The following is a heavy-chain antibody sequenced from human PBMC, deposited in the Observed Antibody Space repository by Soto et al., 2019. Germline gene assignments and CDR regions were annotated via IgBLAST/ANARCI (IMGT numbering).Heavy chain of an antibody. CDR1: GFTFSSYA. CDR3: AKDLTPSAY. Sequence: GGSLRLSCASSGFTFSSYAMSWVRQAPGKGQEWVSAISGSGGSTSYEDSVKSRFTISKDSSKNTLYLQMNSLRAEDTAVYFCAKDLTPSAYWGQGTLVTVSS. J-gene: IGHJ4*02. V-gene: IGHV3-23*01. CDR2: ISGSGGST.